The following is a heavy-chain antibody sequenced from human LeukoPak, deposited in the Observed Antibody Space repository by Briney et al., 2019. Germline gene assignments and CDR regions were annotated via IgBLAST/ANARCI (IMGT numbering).Heavy chain of an antibody. V-gene: IGHV4-30-4*08. J-gene: IGHJ3*02. Sequence: KPSQTLSLTCTVSGGSISSGDYYWSWIRQPPGKGLEWIVYIYYSGSTYYNPSLKSRVTISVDTSKNQFSLKLSSVTAADTAVYYCARARGLYCSSTSCYADAFDIWAKGQWSPSLQ. CDR3: ARARGLYCSSTSCYADAFDI. CDR1: GGSISSGDYY. D-gene: IGHD2-2*01. CDR2: IYYSGST.